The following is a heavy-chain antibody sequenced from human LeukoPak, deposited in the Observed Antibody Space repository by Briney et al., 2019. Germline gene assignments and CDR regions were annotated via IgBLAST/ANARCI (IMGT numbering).Heavy chain of an antibody. CDR2: INPNSGGT. V-gene: IGHV1-2*06. CDR1: GYTFTGYY. CDR3: ARGRIAVAGTGVDY. J-gene: IGHJ4*02. D-gene: IGHD6-19*01. Sequence: ASVKVSCKXSGYTFTGYYMHWVRQAPGQGLEWMGRINPNSGGTNYAQKFQGRVTMTRDTSISTAYMELSRLRSDDTAVYYCARGRIAVAGTGVDYWGQGTLVTVSS.